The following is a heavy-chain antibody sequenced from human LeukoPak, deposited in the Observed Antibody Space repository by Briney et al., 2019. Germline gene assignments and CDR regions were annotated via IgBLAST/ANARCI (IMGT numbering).Heavy chain of an antibody. CDR1: GFTFDDYA. CDR2: ISCSSGSI. D-gene: IGHD3-22*01. J-gene: IGHJ6*03. CDR3: AKSSYYDYRFDYMDV. Sequence: GGSLRLSCEASGFTFDDYAMNWVRQAPGKGLEWVSGISCSSGSIVSADALKGRFTISRDDAKKSLYLQVNSLRAEDTALYYCAKSSYYDYRFDYMDVSGKGTTVTISS. V-gene: IGHV3-9*01.